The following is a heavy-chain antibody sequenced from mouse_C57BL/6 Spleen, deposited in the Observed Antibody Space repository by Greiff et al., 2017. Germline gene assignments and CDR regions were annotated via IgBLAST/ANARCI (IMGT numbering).Heavy chain of an antibody. CDR3: ASRGYYGSSPFAY. V-gene: IGHV5-17*01. J-gene: IGHJ3*01. CDR2: ISSGSSTI. CDR1: GFTFSDYG. D-gene: IGHD1-1*01. Sequence: EVKLVESGGGLVKPGGSLKLSCAASGFTFSDYGMPWVRQAPEKGLEWVAYISSGSSTIYYADTVKGRFTISRDNAKNTLFLQMTSLRSEDTAMYYCASRGYYGSSPFAYWGQGTLVTVSA.